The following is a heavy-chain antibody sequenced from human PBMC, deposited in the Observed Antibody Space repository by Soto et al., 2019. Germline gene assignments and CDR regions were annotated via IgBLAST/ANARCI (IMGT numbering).Heavy chain of an antibody. J-gene: IGHJ4*02. Sequence: ASVKVSCKASGYTFTNHYIHWVRQGPGQGPEWMGTINPSGGKTDYAQKFKGRVTLNSDTPTSTVYMELRSLRSEGTAIYYCARDEYHYGSGSSYSTLDDWGQGTLVTVSS. CDR2: INPSGGKT. CDR3: ARDEYHYGSGSSYSTLDD. D-gene: IGHD3-10*01. V-gene: IGHV1-46*01. CDR1: GYTFTNHY.